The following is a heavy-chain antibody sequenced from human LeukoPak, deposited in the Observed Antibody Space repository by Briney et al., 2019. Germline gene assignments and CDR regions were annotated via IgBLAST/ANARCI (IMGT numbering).Heavy chain of an antibody. Sequence: HGGSLRLSCTASGFTFSSYCMSWVRQAPGKGLEWVAFIRSVGGKKNYVDSVKGRFTISRDNSNSTVYLQMSSLSAGDTAVYYCAKDSFFDYDWGSHRYGAFDFWGQGTIVTVAS. CDR1: GFTFSSYC. J-gene: IGHJ3*01. CDR3: AKDSFFDYDWGSHRYGAFDF. V-gene: IGHV3-30*02. D-gene: IGHD3-16*02. CDR2: IRSVGGKK.